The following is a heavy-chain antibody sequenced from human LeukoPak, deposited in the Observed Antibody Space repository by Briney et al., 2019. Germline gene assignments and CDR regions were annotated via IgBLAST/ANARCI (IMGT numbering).Heavy chain of an antibody. J-gene: IGHJ4*02. D-gene: IGHD1-26*01. CDR1: GFTFSSYG. V-gene: IGHV3-23*01. CDR2: ISGSGGST. Sequence: GGSLRLSCAASGFTFSSYGMHWVRQAPGKGLEWVSAISGSGGSTYYADSVKGRFTISRDNSKNTLYLQMNSLRVEDTAVYYCAKWALIVGATIDYWGQGTLVTVSS. CDR3: AKWALIVGATIDY.